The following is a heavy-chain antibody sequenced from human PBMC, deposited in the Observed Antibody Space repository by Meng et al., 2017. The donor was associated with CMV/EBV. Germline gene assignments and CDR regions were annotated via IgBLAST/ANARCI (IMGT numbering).Heavy chain of an antibody. Sequence: GESLKISCSASGFTFSSYWMSWVPQAPGKGLEWVANIKQDGSEKYYVDSVKGRFTISRDNAKNSLYLQMNSLRAEDTAVYYCARDQVLYDFWSGYYYYGMDVWGQGTTVTVSS. D-gene: IGHD3-3*01. J-gene: IGHJ6*02. V-gene: IGHV3-7*01. CDR1: GFTFSSYW. CDR2: IKQDGSEK. CDR3: ARDQVLYDFWSGYYYYGMDV.